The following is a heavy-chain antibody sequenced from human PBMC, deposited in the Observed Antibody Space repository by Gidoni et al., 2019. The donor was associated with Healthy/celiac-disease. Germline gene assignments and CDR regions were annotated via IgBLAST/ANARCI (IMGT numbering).Heavy chain of an antibody. CDR1: GGSIRSGSYY. Sequence: QVQLQESGPGLGKPSQTLSLTCTVSGGSIRSGSYYWSWIRQPAGKGLEWIGRIYTSGSTNYTPPLKSRVTISVDTSKNQFSLKLSSVTAADTAVYYCVSGSDFDYWGQGTLVTVSS. CDR2: IYTSGST. V-gene: IGHV4-61*02. J-gene: IGHJ4*02. D-gene: IGHD3-22*01. CDR3: VSGSDFDY.